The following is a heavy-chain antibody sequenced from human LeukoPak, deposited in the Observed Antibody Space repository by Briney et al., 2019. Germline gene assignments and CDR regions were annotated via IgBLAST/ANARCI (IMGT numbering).Heavy chain of an antibody. CDR2: ISAYNGNR. Sequence: ASVKVSCKASGYTFNSYGISWVRQAPGQALEWMGWISAYNGNRNYAQKFQGRVTMTTDTSTSTAYMELSSLRSDDTAMYYCARVLDWDCTKTSCYGGLMAYFDYWGQGTLVTVSS. CDR1: GYTFNSYG. CDR3: ARVLDWDCTKTSCYGGLMAYFDY. J-gene: IGHJ4*02. D-gene: IGHD2-2*01. V-gene: IGHV1-18*01.